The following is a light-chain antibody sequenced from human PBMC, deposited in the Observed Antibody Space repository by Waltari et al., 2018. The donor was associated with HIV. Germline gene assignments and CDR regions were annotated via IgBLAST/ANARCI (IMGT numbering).Light chain of an antibody. CDR3: QQYYNWPPSWT. J-gene: IGKJ1*01. CDR2: DAS. CDR1: QSLNSY. Sequence: EIVMTQPPANLSVPQGERANPSCRASQSLNSYLAWYQQKPGQAPRLLIYDASTRATGVPARFSGSGSGTEFTLTISSLQSDDFAVYYCQQYYNWPPSWTFGQGTKVDIK. V-gene: IGKV3-15*01.